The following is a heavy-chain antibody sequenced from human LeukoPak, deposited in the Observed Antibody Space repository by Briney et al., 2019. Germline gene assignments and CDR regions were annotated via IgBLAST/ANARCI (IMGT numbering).Heavy chain of an antibody. CDR3: TGNYYGSGRHAYFDF. D-gene: IGHD3-10*01. CDR2: IRSTANGYAT. J-gene: IGHJ1*01. CDR1: GLTFSGSA. V-gene: IGHV3-73*01. Sequence: PGGPLRLSCAPSGLTFSGSALLWLRQASGRGLEGVGRIRSTANGYATAYAASVKGRFTISRDDSKNTAYQEMDSLKTEDTAVYYCTGNYYGSGRHAYFDFGGQDTLVTVSS.